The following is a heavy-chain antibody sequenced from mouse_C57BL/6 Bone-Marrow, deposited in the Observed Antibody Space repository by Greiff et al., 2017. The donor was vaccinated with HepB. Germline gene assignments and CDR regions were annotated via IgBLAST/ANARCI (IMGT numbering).Heavy chain of an antibody. Sequence: QVQLQQSGPGLVQPSQSLSITCTVSGFSLTSYGVHWVRQSPGKGLEWLGVIWSGGSTDYNAAVISRPSISKDNSKSQLFFKMNSLQADDTAIYYCYSGSSHFDFWGTGTTVTVSS. V-gene: IGHV2-2*01. CDR2: IWSGGST. CDR3: YSGSSHFDF. J-gene: IGHJ1*03. D-gene: IGHD1-1*01. CDR1: GFSLTSYG.